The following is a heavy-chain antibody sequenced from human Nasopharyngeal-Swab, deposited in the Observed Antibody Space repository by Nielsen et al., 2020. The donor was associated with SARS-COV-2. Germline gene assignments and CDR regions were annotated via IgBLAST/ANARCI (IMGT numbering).Heavy chain of an antibody. CDR2: ISGDGDSA. Sequence: RQPPGKGLEWVSLISGDGDSASYRDSVKGRFTISRENTKNSLYLQMNSLTVEDTALYYCAKPFWSGYYSGDYFDFWGQGTMVTVSS. V-gene: IGHV3-43*02. J-gene: IGHJ3*01. D-gene: IGHD3-3*01. CDR3: AKPFWSGYYSGDYFDF.